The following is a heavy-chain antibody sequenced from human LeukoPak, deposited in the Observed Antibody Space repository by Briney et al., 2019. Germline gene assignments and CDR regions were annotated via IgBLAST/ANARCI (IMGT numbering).Heavy chain of an antibody. CDR3: AAGYYGSGIYYYGMDV. CDR2: FSGSGGST. CDR1: GFTFSSYA. J-gene: IGHJ6*02. V-gene: IGHV3-23*01. D-gene: IGHD3-10*01. Sequence: GGSLRLSCAASGFTFSSYAMSWVRQAPGKGLEWVSAFSGSGGSTYYADSVRGRFAISRDNSKNTLYLQMNSLRAEDTAVYYCAAGYYGSGIYYYGMDVCGQGTTVTVSS.